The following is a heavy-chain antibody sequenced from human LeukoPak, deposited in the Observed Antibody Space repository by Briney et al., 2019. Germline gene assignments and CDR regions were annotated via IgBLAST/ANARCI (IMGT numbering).Heavy chain of an antibody. CDR1: GFTFGDYV. Sequence: GGSLRLSCTASGFTFGDYVMSWVRQAPGKGLEWVSYISSASTTIYYVDSVKGRFTVSRDNAKNSLSLQMDSLRAEDTAVYYCATIKSGASDYWGQGTLVTVSS. CDR2: ISSASTTI. J-gene: IGHJ4*02. D-gene: IGHD7-27*01. V-gene: IGHV3-11*04. CDR3: ATIKSGASDY.